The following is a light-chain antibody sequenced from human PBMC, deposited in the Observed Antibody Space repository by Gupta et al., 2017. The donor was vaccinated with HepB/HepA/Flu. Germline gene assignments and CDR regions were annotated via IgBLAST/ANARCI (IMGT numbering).Light chain of an antibody. J-gene: IGKJ2*01. Sequence: DIQMTQSPSSLSASVGDRVTITCRASQGISSSLSWYQQKPGTAPKLLFYRAFSLQSGVPSRFSGSGSGTDFTLTITRLQPEDSATYYCQQTYRTPYTFGQGTQMEIK. CDR1: QGISSS. CDR2: RAF. V-gene: IGKV1-39*01. CDR3: QQTYRTPYT.